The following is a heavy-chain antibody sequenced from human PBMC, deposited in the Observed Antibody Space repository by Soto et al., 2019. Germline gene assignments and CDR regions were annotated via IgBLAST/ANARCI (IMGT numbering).Heavy chain of an antibody. Sequence: PGGSLRLSCAASGFTFITYPIHWVRQAPGKGLEWVAVISYDETNKYYADSVKGRFTISRDISKNTMYLQMNSLRLEDTAVYYCAREYSGSGWYGTGDYWGPGTLVTVSS. CDR1: GFTFITYP. CDR3: AREYSGSGWYGTGDY. D-gene: IGHD6-19*01. V-gene: IGHV3-30-3*01. CDR2: ISYDETNK. J-gene: IGHJ4*02.